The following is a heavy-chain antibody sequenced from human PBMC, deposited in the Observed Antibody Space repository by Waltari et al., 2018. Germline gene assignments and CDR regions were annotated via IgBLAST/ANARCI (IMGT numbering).Heavy chain of an antibody. D-gene: IGHD7-27*01. CDR2: IYSGGST. Sequence: EVQLVASGGGLIQPGGSLRPSCAASGFTVSSNYMRWVRQAPGKGLEWVSVIYSGGSTYYADSVKGRFTISRDNSKNTLYLQMNSLRAEDTAVYYCARDPDWGYYYGMDVWGPGTTVTVSS. CDR3: ARDPDWGYYYGMDV. V-gene: IGHV3-53*01. CDR1: GFTVSSNY. J-gene: IGHJ6*02.